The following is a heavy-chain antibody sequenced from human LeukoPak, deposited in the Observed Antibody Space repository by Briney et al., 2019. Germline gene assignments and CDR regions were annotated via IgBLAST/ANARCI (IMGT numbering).Heavy chain of an antibody. V-gene: IGHV3-7*01. D-gene: IGHD1-14*01. Sequence: GGSLRLSCAASGFTFSDYWMTWVRQAPGKGLEWVANIKQDGSEGYYVDSVKGRITVSRDNAKSSLYLQLNSLRAEDTAVYYCARDRTGIEEGYDAFDIWGQGTMVTVSS. CDR3: ARDRTGIEEGYDAFDI. CDR2: IKQDGSEG. CDR1: GFTFSDYW. J-gene: IGHJ3*02.